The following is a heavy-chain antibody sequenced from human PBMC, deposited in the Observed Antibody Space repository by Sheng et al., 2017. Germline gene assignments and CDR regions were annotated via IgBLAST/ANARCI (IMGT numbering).Heavy chain of an antibody. Sequence: QVQLVESGGGVVQPGRSLRLSCAASGFTFSSYVMHWVRQAPGKGLEWVAVISYDGSNKYYADSVKGRFTISRDNSKHTLYLQMNSLRVEDTAVYYCARGQTFGVVIISWGQGTLVTV. CDR2: ISYDGSNK. J-gene: IGHJ4*02. CDR1: GFTFSSYV. CDR3: ARGQTFGVVIIS. D-gene: IGHD3-3*01. V-gene: IGHV3-30*04.